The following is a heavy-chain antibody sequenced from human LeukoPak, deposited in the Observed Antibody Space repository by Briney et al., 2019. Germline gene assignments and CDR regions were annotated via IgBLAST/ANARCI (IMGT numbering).Heavy chain of an antibody. J-gene: IGHJ6*03. CDR3: ARAARDSSSWYAIYYYYYYMDV. Sequence: SETLSLTCTVSGGSISSGDYYWSWIRQPPGKGLEWIGYIYYSGSTYYNPSLKSRVTISVDTSKNQFSLKLSSVTAADTAVYYCARAARDSSSWYAIYYYYYYMDVWGKGTTVTVSS. CDR1: GGSISSGDYY. CDR2: IYYSGST. V-gene: IGHV4-30-4*08. D-gene: IGHD6-13*01.